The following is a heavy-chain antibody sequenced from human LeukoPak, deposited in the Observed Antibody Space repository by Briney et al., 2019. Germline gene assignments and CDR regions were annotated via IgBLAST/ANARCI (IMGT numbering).Heavy chain of an antibody. J-gene: IGHJ4*02. CDR3: ARHLGDWNHAFHY. CDR2: INHSGST. D-gene: IGHD1-1*01. Sequence: SETLSLTCAVYGGSFSGYYWSWIRQPPGKGLEWIGEINHSGSTNYNPSLKSRVTISVDTSKNQFSLKLSSVTAADTAVYYCARHLGDWNHAFHYWGQGTLVTVSS. CDR1: GGSFSGYY. V-gene: IGHV4-34*01.